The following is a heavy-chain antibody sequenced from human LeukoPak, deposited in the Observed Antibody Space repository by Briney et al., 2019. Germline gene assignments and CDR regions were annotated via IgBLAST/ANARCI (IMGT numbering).Heavy chain of an antibody. V-gene: IGHV4-34*01. CDR3: ARHVWDRAFDY. Sequence: PSETLSLTCAVYGGSFSGYYWSWIRQPPGKGLEWIGEINHSGSTNYNPSLKSRVTISVDTSKNQFSLKLSSVTAADTAVYYCARHVWDRAFDYWGQGTLVTVSS. CDR1: GGSFSGYY. CDR2: INHSGST. D-gene: IGHD1-26*01. J-gene: IGHJ4*02.